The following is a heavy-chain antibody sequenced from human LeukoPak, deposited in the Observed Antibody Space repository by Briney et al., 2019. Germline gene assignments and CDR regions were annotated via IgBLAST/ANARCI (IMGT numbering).Heavy chain of an antibody. Sequence: SETLSLTCTVSGGSISSSSYYWGWIRQPPGKGLEWIGSIYYSGSTYYNPSLKSRVTISVDTSKNQFSLKLSSVTAADTAVYYCARLRPLTRFWSGYFNYWGQGTLVTVSS. CDR1: GGSISSSSYY. D-gene: IGHD3-3*01. CDR3: ARLRPLTRFWSGYFNY. V-gene: IGHV4-39*01. CDR2: IYYSGST. J-gene: IGHJ4*02.